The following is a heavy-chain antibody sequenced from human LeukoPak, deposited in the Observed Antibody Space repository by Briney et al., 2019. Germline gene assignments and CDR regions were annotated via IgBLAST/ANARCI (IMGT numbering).Heavy chain of an antibody. V-gene: IGHV4-34*01. Sequence: PSETLSLTCAAYGGSFSGYYWSWIRQPPGKGLEWIGEINHSGSTNYNPSLKSRVTISVDTSKNQFSLKLSSVTAADTAVYYCARGPGIAVAGTLGYWGQGTLVTVSS. CDR1: GGSFSGYY. D-gene: IGHD6-19*01. J-gene: IGHJ4*02. CDR2: INHSGST. CDR3: ARGPGIAVAGTLGY.